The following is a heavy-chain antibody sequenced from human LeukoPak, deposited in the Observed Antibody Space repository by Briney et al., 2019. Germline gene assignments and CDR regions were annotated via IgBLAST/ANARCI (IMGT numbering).Heavy chain of an antibody. D-gene: IGHD3-22*01. J-gene: IGHJ3*02. V-gene: IGHV4-39*07. CDR1: GGSISSSSYY. Sequence: SETLSLTCTVSGGSISSSSYYWGWIRQPPGKGLEWIGSIYYSGSTYYNPSLKSRVTMSVDTSKNQFSLKLSSVTAADTAVYYCARQSITMIVVVINDAFDIWGQGTMVTVSS. CDR3: ARQSITMIVVVINDAFDI. CDR2: IYYSGST.